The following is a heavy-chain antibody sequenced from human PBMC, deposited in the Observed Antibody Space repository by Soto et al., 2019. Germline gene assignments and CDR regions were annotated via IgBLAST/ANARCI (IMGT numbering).Heavy chain of an antibody. CDR1: GFTFSSYG. J-gene: IGHJ4*02. Sequence: PGGSLRLSCAASGFTFSSYGMHWVRQAPGKGLEWVAVISYDGSNKYYADSVKGRFTISRDNSKNTLYLRMNSLRAEDTAVYYCAKDRSLGATTSAPDYWGQGTLVTVSS. V-gene: IGHV3-30*18. CDR2: ISYDGSNK. CDR3: AKDRSLGATTSAPDY. D-gene: IGHD1-26*01.